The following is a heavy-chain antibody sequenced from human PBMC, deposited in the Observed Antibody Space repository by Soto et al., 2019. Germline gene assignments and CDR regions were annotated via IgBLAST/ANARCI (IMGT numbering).Heavy chain of an antibody. CDR3: SRDQGGAITMFGLED. J-gene: IGHJ4*02. Sequence: QMQLVQAGAEVKKPGSSVKVSCKASVGTFSSDALSWVRQAPGQGLEWMGGIIPIFGTANYAQKFQGRVTITADESTSTAYMELGSLRSEDKAVYYCSRDQGGAITMFGLEDWGQGTLVTVSS. CDR2: IIPIFGTA. V-gene: IGHV1-69*01. CDR1: VGTFSSDA. D-gene: IGHD3-3*01.